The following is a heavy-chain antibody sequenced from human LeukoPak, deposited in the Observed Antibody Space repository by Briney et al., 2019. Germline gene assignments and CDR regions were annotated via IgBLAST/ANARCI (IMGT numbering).Heavy chain of an antibody. CDR1: GYTFTGYY. CDR3: AREGIAAAAWFDP. Sequence: ASVKVSCKASGYTFTGYYMHWVRQASGQGLEWMGWINPNSGGTNYAQKVQGRVTMTRDTSISTAYMELSRLRSDDTAVYYCAREGIAAAAWFDPWGQGTLVTVSS. CDR2: INPNSGGT. V-gene: IGHV1-2*02. D-gene: IGHD6-13*01. J-gene: IGHJ5*02.